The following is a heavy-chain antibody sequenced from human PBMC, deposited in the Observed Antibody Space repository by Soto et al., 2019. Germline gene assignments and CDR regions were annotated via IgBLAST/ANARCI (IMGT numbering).Heavy chain of an antibody. D-gene: IGHD3-16*02. CDR2: FDPEDGET. Sequence: ASVKVSCKVSGYTLTELSMHWVRQAPGKGLEWMGGFDPEDGETIYAQKFQGRVTMTEDTSTDTAYMELSSLRSEDTAVYYCATETYDYIWGSYRPNWFDPWGQGTLVTVSS. J-gene: IGHJ5*02. CDR3: ATETYDYIWGSYRPNWFDP. CDR1: GYTLTELS. V-gene: IGHV1-24*01.